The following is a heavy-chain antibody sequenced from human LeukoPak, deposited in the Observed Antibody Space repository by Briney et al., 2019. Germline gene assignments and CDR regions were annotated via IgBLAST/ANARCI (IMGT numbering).Heavy chain of an antibody. D-gene: IGHD3-3*01. J-gene: IGHJ5*02. CDR2: INPNSGGT. CDR3: AKDPTPNHLYYDFWSGYYNWFDP. Sequence: ASVKVSCKASGYTFTGYYMHWVRQAPGQGLEWMGWINPNSGGTNYAQKFQGRVTMTRDTSISTAYMELSRLRSDDTAVYYCAKDPTPNHLYYDFWSGYYNWFDPWGQGTLVTVSS. CDR1: GYTFTGYY. V-gene: IGHV1-2*02.